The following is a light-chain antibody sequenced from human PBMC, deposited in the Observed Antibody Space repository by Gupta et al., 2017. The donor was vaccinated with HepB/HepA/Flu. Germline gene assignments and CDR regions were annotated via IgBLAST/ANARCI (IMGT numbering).Light chain of an antibody. CDR2: EVS. CDR3: CSYTSGGTYV. Sequence: QSALTQPASVSGSPGQSITISCTGTSSDVGTYNLVSWYQQHPGNAPKLMIFEVSKWHSGVSNRFSGSKSGNTASLTISGLQAEDEADYYCCSYTSGGTYVFGTGTKVTVL. V-gene: IGLV2-23*02. J-gene: IGLJ1*01. CDR1: SSDVGTYNL.